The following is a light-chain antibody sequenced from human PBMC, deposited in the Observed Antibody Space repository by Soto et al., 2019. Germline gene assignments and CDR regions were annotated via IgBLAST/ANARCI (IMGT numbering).Light chain of an antibody. CDR3: QSYDSSRSDNWV. CDR1: SSNIGAGYD. J-gene: IGLJ3*02. V-gene: IGLV1-40*01. CDR2: GNS. Sequence: QSVLTQPPSVSGAPGQRVTISCTGSSSNIGAGYDVHWYQQLPGTSPKLLIYGNSNRPSVVPDRFSGSKSGTSASLAITGLQAEDEADYYCQSYDSSRSDNWVFGGGTKLTVL.